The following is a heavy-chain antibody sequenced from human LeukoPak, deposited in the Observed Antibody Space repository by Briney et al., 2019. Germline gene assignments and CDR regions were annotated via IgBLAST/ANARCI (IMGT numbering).Heavy chain of an antibody. Sequence: SETLSLTCTVSGGSINSSSYYWGWIRQPPGEALEWIGSIYHSGYTYYNPSLKSRVTISVDTSKSQFSLKLSYVTAADTAVYYCARSSMFRGVTFHYWGQGTLVTVSS. CDR1: GGSINSSSYY. CDR3: ARSSMFRGVTFHY. V-gene: IGHV4-39*01. CDR2: IYHSGYT. D-gene: IGHD3-10*01. J-gene: IGHJ4*02.